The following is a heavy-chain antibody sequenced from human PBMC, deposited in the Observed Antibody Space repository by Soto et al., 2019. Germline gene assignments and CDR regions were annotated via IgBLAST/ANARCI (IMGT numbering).Heavy chain of an antibody. CDR1: GGSIGGHY. Sequence: PSETLSLTCSVSGGSIGGHYWTWIRQSPGKGLEYIAYISYIDYSGSTTYNPSLRGRVTMSADTSRNQLFLTLTSVTAADTAVYYCARAETSGIHYFDYWGQGSLVTVSS. CDR2: ISYIDYSGST. D-gene: IGHD6-13*01. CDR3: ARAETSGIHYFDY. V-gene: IGHV4-59*11. J-gene: IGHJ4*02.